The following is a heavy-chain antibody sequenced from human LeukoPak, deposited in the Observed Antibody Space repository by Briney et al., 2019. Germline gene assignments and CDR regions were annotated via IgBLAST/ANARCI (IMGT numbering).Heavy chain of an antibody. CDR1: GGSISSSSYY. V-gene: IGHV4-39*07. CDR2: IYYSGST. D-gene: IGHD5-18*01. CDR3: AGLSYTYVPI. J-gene: IGHJ4*02. Sequence: SETLSLTCTVSGGSISSSSYYWGWIRQPPGKGLEWIGSIYYSGSTNYNPSLKSRVTISVDTSKNQFSLKLGSVTAADTAVYYCAGLSYTYVPIWGQGTLVTVSS.